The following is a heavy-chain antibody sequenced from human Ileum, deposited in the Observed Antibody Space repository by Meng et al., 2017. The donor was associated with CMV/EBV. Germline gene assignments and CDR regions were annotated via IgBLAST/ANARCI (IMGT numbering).Heavy chain of an antibody. CDR2: MWHTGAT. Sequence: VPGGSISGGGYSWTWIRQPPGKGLEWIGYMWHTGATYYNPSLKSRVTISVDRSKNQFSPNLNSVTAADTAVYYCARGSGYTYGYDYWGQGTLVTVSS. D-gene: IGHD5-18*01. V-gene: IGHV4-30-2*01. CDR3: ARGSGYTYGYDY. CDR1: GGSISGGGYS. J-gene: IGHJ4*02.